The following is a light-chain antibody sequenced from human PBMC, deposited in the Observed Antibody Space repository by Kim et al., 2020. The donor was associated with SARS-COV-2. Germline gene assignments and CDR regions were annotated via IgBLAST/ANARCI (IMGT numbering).Light chain of an antibody. V-gene: IGKV3-11*01. Sequence: GPLCLSPGDRATLSCRASPGVSNYLAWYQQKPGQAPRLLIYEASKRAAGIPARFSGSGSGTDFTLTISRLEPGDSAVYFCQQRGSFGQGTRLEIK. CDR3: QQRGS. CDR1: PGVSNY. CDR2: EAS. J-gene: IGKJ5*01.